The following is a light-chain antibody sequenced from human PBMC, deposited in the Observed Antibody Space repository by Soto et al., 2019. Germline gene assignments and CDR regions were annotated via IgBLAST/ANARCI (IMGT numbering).Light chain of an antibody. CDR3: SSYTSSSPHVV. J-gene: IGLJ2*01. V-gene: IGLV2-14*01. CDR1: SSDVGGYNY. Sequence: QSALTQPASVSGSPGQSITISCTGTSSDVGGYNYVSWYQQHPGKAPKLMIYDVSNRPSGVSNRFSGSKSGNMASLTISGLQAEDEADYYCSSYTSSSPHVVFGGGTKLTVL. CDR2: DVS.